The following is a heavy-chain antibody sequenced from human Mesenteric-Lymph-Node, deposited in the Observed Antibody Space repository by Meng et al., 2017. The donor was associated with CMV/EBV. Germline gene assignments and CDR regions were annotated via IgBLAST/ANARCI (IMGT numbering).Heavy chain of an antibody. CDR2: IVGTGSNM. V-gene: IGHV3-11*04. D-gene: IGHD3-9*01. CDR1: GFTFRDYY. J-gene: IGHJ4*02. CDR3: ARDRDILTGPYSFDY. Sequence: GGSLRLSCAASGFTFRDYYMSWIRQAPGKGLERVSYIVGTGSNMEYEESVKGRFTISRDNAKNSLYLQMNSLRAEDTAVYYCARDRDILTGPYSFDYWGQGTLVTVSS.